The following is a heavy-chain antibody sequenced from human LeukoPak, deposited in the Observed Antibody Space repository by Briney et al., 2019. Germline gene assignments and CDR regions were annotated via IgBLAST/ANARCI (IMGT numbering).Heavy chain of an antibody. CDR1: GLIFSTYG. D-gene: IGHD3-10*01. J-gene: IGHJ4*02. Sequence: PGGSLRLSCAASGLIFSTYGVHWVRQAPGKGLEWVAFIRSGGTDKYYADSVKGRFPISRESSKNTLFLEMNSLRAEDTAVYYCANWGGFGSASYINYWGQGTLVTVSS. CDR2: IRSGGTDK. CDR3: ANWGGFGSASYINY. V-gene: IGHV3-30*02.